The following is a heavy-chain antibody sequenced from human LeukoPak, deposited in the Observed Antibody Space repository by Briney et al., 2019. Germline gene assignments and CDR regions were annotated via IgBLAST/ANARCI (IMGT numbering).Heavy chain of an antibody. CDR3: AKDAFRGYSYGYRVSMVWFDQ. D-gene: IGHD5-18*01. CDR1: GFTFSSYG. J-gene: IGHJ5*02. CDR2: ISYDGSNK. Sequence: PGRSLRLSCAASGFTFSSYGMHWVRQAPGKGLEWVAVISYDGSNKYYVDSVKGRFTISRDNSKNTLSLQMSSLRAEDTAVYFCAKDAFRGYSYGYRVSMVWFDQWGQGILVTVSS. V-gene: IGHV3-30*18.